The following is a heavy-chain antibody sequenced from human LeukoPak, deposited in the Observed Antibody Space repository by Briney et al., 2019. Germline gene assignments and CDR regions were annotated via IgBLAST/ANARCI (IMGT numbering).Heavy chain of an antibody. CDR2: VSPNSGGT. CDR1: GYTFTGYY. J-gene: IGHJ6*03. V-gene: IGHV1-2*02. CDR3: ARPASIAVAGTRGYYMDV. Sequence: GASVKVSCKASGYTFTGYYMHWVRQAPGQGLEWMGWVSPNSGGTNYAQKFQGRVTITRNTSISTAYMELSSLRSGDTAVYYCARPASIAVAGTRGYYMDVWGRGTTVTVSS. D-gene: IGHD6-19*01.